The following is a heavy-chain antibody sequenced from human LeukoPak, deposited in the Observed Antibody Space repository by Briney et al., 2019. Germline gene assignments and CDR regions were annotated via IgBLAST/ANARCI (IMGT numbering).Heavy chain of an antibody. D-gene: IGHD3-10*01. CDR1: GGSFSGYY. J-gene: IGHJ6*03. CDR2: INDIGNT. CDR3: ARLGSVGYYNYQYMDI. V-gene: IGHV4-34*01. Sequence: PSETLSLTCAVYGGSFSGYYWSWIRQPPGKGLEWIGGINDIGNTNYDPSLRSRVTISADTSKNQFSLSLTSATAADTAVYFCARLGSVGYYNYQYMDIWGNGTTVTVSS.